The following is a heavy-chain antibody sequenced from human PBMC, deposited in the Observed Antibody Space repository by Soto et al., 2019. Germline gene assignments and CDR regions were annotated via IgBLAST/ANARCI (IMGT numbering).Heavy chain of an antibody. Sequence: GGSLRLSCAVSGFICSSYDMSWVRQAPGKGLEWVSTILVGGSTHYEDSVKGRFTISRDTSKNTVYLQMNSLTAGDTAVYYCAKATATGGGAFEIYGQGAMVTVSS. J-gene: IGHJ3*02. V-gene: IGHV3-23*01. D-gene: IGHD2-8*02. CDR3: AKATATGGGAFEI. CDR1: GFICSSYD. CDR2: ILVGGST.